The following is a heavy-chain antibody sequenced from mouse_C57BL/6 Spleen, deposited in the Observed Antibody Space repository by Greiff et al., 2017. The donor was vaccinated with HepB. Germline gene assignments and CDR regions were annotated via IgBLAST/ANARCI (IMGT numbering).Heavy chain of an antibody. Sequence: VMLVESGPGLVQPSQSLSITCTVSGFSLTSYGVHWVRQSPGKGLEWLGVIWSGGSTDYNAAFISRLSISKDNSKSQVFFKMNSLQANNTAIYYCASRDYYGSDVWGPRTAVTVSS. V-gene: IGHV2-2*02. J-gene: IGHJ1*01. CDR2: IWSGGST. CDR1: GFSLTSYG. D-gene: IGHD1-1*01. CDR3: ASRDYYGSDV.